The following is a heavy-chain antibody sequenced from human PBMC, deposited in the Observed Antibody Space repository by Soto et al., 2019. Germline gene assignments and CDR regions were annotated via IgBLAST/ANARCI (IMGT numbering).Heavy chain of an antibody. D-gene: IGHD1-1*01. CDR1: GFTFSAYG. Sequence: QVQLVESGGGVVQPGHFLRLSCAASGFTFSAYGMHWVRQAPGKGLEWVALISYDGRNQYYADSVKGRFTFSRDNSKNTVYLPEGSPRTEDKGVYYCAKEPEPRPDCYHGIDVWGQGTTVTVSS. CDR3: AKEPEPRPDCYHGIDV. V-gene: IGHV3-30*18. CDR2: ISYDGRNQ. J-gene: IGHJ6*02.